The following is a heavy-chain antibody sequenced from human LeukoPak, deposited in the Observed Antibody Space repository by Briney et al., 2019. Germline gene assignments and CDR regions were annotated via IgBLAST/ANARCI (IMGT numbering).Heavy chain of an antibody. CDR2: IYTSGST. V-gene: IGHV4-61*02. D-gene: IGHD3-10*01. CDR1: GGSISSGSYY. J-gene: IGHJ5*02. Sequence: KSSETLSLTCTVSGGSISSGSYYWSWIRQPAGKGLEWIGRIYTSGSTTYNSSLKSRVTISLDTSKNHFSLRLSSVTAADTAVYYCARDRRRYYYGSGSYYNLTQGFDPWGQGTLVTVSS. CDR3: ARDRRRYYYGSGSYYNLTQGFDP.